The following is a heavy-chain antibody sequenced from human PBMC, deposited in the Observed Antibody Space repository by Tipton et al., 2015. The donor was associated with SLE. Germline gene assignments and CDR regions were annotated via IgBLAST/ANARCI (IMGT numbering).Heavy chain of an antibody. CDR1: GVSISSSNYY. CDR2: MFYSGNA. J-gene: IGHJ3*02. V-gene: IGHV4-39*07. CDR3: ARHEWGRYTGSNRDRFDM. Sequence: TLSLTCTVSGVSISSSNYYWGWIRQPPGKGLEWIGSMFYSGNAHYNPSLRSRVTISVDTSKNQFSLRLNFVTSADTAVYYCARHEWGRYTGSNRDRFDMWGQGTVVTVSS. D-gene: IGHD1-26*01.